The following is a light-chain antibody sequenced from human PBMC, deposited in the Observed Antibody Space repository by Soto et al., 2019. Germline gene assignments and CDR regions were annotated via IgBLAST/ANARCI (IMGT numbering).Light chain of an antibody. J-gene: IGLJ3*02. CDR3: CSYAGSYTVV. CDR2: DVS. V-gene: IGLV2-11*01. CDR1: GSDVGGYNF. Sequence: QSALTQPRSVSGSPGQSVTISCTGTGSDVGGYNFVSWYQQCPGKAPKLMIYDVSKRPSGVPDRFSGSKSGNTASLTICGLQAEDDADYYCCSYAGSYTVVFGGGTKLTVL.